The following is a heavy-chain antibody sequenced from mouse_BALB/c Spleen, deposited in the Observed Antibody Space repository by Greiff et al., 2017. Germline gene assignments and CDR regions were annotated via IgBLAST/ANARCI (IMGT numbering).Heavy chain of an antibody. CDR2: ILPGSGST. V-gene: IGHV1-9*01. CDR3: ARRSYYGNYGYAMDY. J-gene: IGHJ4*01. CDR1: GYTFSSYW. D-gene: IGHD2-1*01. Sequence: QVQLQQSGAELMKPGASVKISCKATGYTFSSYWIEWVKQRPGHGLEWIGEILPGSGSTNYNEKFKGKATFTADTSSNTAYMQLSSLTSEDSAVYYCARRSYYGNYGYAMDYWGQGTSVTVSS.